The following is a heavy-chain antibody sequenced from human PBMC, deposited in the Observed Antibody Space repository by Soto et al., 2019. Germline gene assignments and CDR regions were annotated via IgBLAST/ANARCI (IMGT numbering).Heavy chain of an antibody. D-gene: IGHD6-6*01. CDR1: GGSFSGYY. J-gene: IGHJ6*03. CDR3: AREAARPTYYYYYYYMDV. V-gene: IGHV4-34*01. Sequence: LSLTCAVYGGSFSGYYWSWIRQPPGKGLEWIGEINHSGSTNYNPSLKSRVTISVNTSKNQFSLKLSSVTAADTAVYYCAREAARPTYYYYYYYMDVWGKGTTVTVSS. CDR2: INHSGST.